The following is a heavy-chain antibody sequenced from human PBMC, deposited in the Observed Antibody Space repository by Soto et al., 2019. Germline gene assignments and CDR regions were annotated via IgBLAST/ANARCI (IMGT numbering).Heavy chain of an antibody. D-gene: IGHD2-2*01. V-gene: IGHV1-69*12. CDR2: IIPIFGTA. Sequence: QVQLVQSGAEVKKPGSSVKVSCKASGGTFSSYAISWVRQAPGQGLEWMGGIIPIFGTANYAQKFQVRVTITADESTSAAYMELSSLRSDDTAEYYCARHVPAAGYYYGMDVWGQGTTVTVSS. CDR1: GGTFSSYA. J-gene: IGHJ6*02. CDR3: ARHVPAAGYYYGMDV.